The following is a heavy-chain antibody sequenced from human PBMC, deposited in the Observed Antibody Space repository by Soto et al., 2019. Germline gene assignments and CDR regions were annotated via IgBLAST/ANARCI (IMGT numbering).Heavy chain of an antibody. CDR3: ARSIAARAPDGFDY. J-gene: IGHJ4*02. CDR1: GGSISSSNW. V-gene: IGHV4-4*02. Sequence: QVQLQASGPGLVKPSGTLSLTCAVSGGSISSSNWWIWVRQPPGKGLEWIGEIYHSGSTNYNPSLRSLVTISVDKSKNQFSRKLSSVTAADTAVYYCARSIAARAPDGFDYWGQGTLVTVSS. CDR2: IYHSGST. D-gene: IGHD6-6*01.